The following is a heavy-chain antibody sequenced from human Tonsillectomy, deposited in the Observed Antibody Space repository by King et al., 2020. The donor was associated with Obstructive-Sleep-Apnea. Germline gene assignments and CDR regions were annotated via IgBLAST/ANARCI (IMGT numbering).Heavy chain of an antibody. D-gene: IGHD5-18*01. Sequence: QLVQSGAAVQKPGSSVKVSCQASGGPSSSFSISCVRQAPGQGLEWLGRIIPMHGIANYAQKLQGRVMITADKFTSTAYMEVSSLRSEDTAVYYCARGNGDTAIPFDYWGQGTLVTVSS. CDR2: IIPMHGIA. V-gene: IGHV1-69*04. CDR1: GGPSSSFS. J-gene: IGHJ4*02. CDR3: ARGNGDTAIPFDY.